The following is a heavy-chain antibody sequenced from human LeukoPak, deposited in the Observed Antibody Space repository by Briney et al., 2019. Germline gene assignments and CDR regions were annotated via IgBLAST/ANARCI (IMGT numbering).Heavy chain of an antibody. J-gene: IGHJ4*02. D-gene: IGHD3-22*01. CDR3: ARELNYDSSGYYFDY. CDR1: GYTFTVYF. V-gene: IGHV1-2*02. Sequence: GASVKVPCKASGYTFTVYFMHWVRQAPGQGLEWMGWINPNSGGTNYAQKFQGRVTMTRDTSISTAHMELSRLRSDDTAVYYCARELNYDSSGYYFDYWGQGTLVTVSS. CDR2: INPNSGGT.